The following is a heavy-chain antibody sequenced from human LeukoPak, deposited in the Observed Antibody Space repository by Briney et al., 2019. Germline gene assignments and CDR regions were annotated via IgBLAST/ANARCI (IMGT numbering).Heavy chain of an antibody. D-gene: IGHD1-26*01. CDR2: IYYSGSI. Sequence: SETLPLTCTVSGGPISSYYWSWIRQPPGKGLEWIGYIYYSGSINYNPSLKSRVTISVDTSKSQFSLKLRSVTAADTAVYYCARYSGSYSGFDYWGQGTLVTVSS. V-gene: IGHV4-59*08. J-gene: IGHJ4*02. CDR1: GGPISSYY. CDR3: ARYSGSYSGFDY.